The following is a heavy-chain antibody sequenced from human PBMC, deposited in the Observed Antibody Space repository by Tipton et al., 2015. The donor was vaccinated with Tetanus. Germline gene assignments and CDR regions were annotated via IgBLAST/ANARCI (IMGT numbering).Heavy chain of an antibody. D-gene: IGHD5-24*01. CDR3: ARQIIAMANKEFDS. J-gene: IGHJ5*01. V-gene: IGHV4-4*07. CDR1: GGSISSYY. Sequence: TLSLTCTVSGGSISSYYWSWIRQPAGKGLEWIGRIYTSGSTNYNPSLKSRVTMSVDMSNNLFSLNVRSVTAADTALYYCARQIIAMANKEFDSWGQGTLVTVSS. CDR2: IYTSGST.